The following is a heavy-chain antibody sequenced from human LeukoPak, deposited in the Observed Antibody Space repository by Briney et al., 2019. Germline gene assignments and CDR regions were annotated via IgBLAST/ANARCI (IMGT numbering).Heavy chain of an antibody. J-gene: IGHJ6*03. CDR3: ATMGPYYYYYYYMDV. Sequence: SGRSLRLSCAASGFTFSSYGMHWVRQAPGKGLEWVAVIWYDGSNKYYADSVKGRFTISRDNSKNTLYLQMNSLRAEDKAVYYCATMGPYYYYYYYMDVWGKGTTVTVSS. D-gene: IGHD2-8*01. CDR2: IWYDGSNK. CDR1: GFTFSSYG. V-gene: IGHV3-33*01.